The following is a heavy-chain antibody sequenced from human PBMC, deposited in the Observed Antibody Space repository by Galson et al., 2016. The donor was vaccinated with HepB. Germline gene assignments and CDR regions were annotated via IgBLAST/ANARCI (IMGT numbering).Heavy chain of an antibody. J-gene: IGHJ5*01. CDR2: IDWNGGAT. CDR3: ARGPGAGSFYKWLDS. D-gene: IGHD3-10*01. Sequence: SLRLSCAGSGFTFEDYGLTWVRQAPGQGLEWVSGIDWNGGATGYGDSVKGRVTISRDNANHSLFLQMNRLRVEDTSLYYRARGPGAGSFYKWLDSWGQGTLVTVSS. V-gene: IGHV3-20*04. CDR1: GFTFEDYG.